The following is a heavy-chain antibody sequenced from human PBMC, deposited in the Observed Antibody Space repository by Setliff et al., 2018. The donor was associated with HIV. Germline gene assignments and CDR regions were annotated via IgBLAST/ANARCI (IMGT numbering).Heavy chain of an antibody. CDR1: GYSFTSWG. CDR2: ISPYNGNT. Sequence: ASVKVSCKASGYSFTSWGISWVRQAPGQRLEWLGWISPYNGNTKYIESRQGRVSMTTDTSTSTAYMEVRSLRSDDTAIYYCARARGAIDLYYYMDVWGKGTTVTVSS. V-gene: IGHV1-18*01. J-gene: IGHJ6*03. CDR3: ARARGAIDLYYYMDV. D-gene: IGHD3-9*01.